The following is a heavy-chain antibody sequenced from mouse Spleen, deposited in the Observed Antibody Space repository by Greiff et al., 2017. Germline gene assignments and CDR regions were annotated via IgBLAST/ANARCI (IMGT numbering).Heavy chain of an antibody. CDR2: ISSGGGST. CDR3: ARVGYGSSLDY. V-gene: IGHV5-9*04. J-gene: IGHJ2*01. CDR1: GFTFSSYY. Sequence: EVKLVESGGGLVKLGGSLKLSCAASGFTFSSYYMSWVRQTPEKRLEWVATISSGGGSTYYPDSVKGRFTISRDNAKNTLYLQMSSLNSEDTAVYYCARVGYGSSLDYWGQGTTLTVSS. D-gene: IGHD1-1*01.